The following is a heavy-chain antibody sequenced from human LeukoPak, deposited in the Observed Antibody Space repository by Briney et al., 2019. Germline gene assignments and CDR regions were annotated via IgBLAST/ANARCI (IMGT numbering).Heavy chain of an antibody. CDR1: GFTFSSYA. CDR3: AKRPDYDFWSFTANWFDP. CDR2: ISYDGSNK. J-gene: IGHJ5*02. Sequence: PGRSLRLSCAASGFTFSSYAMHWVRQAPGKGLEWVAVISYDGSNKYYADSVKGRFTISRDNSKNTLYLQMNSLRTEDTAEYYCAKRPDYDFWSFTANWFDPWGQGTLVTVSS. D-gene: IGHD3-3*01. V-gene: IGHV3-30-3*02.